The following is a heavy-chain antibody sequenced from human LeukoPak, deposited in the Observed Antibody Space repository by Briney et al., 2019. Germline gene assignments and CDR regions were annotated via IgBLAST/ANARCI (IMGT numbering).Heavy chain of an antibody. V-gene: IGHV1-18*04. CDR1: GYTFTSYG. CDR3: ARKEQLLAFDY. D-gene: IGHD6-13*01. Sequence: GASVKVSCKASGYTFTSYGISWVRQAPGQGLEWMGWISAYNGNTHYAQRLQGRVTMTTDTSTSTAYMELRSLRSDDTAMYYCARKEQLLAFDYWGQGTLVTVSS. J-gene: IGHJ4*02. CDR2: ISAYNGNT.